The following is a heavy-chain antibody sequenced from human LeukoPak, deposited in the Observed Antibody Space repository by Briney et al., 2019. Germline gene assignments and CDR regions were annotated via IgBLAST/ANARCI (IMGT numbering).Heavy chain of an antibody. J-gene: IGHJ4*02. CDR2: IYYSGST. Sequence: SGTLSVTRTVSGGSLSSYYWSWIRQPPWKGLEWIGYIYYSGSTNYNPSLKSRVTISVDTSKNQFSLKLSPVTAADTAVYYCARGIGHSSSDYWGQGTLVTVSS. CDR1: GGSLSSYY. V-gene: IGHV4-59*01. CDR3: ARGIGHSSSDY. D-gene: IGHD6-6*01.